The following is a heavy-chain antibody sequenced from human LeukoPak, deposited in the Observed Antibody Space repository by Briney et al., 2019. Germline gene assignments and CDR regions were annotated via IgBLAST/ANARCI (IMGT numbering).Heavy chain of an antibody. V-gene: IGHV3-48*04. D-gene: IGHD2-2*01. CDR2: ISSSTTTI. Sequence: GGSLRLSCAASGFTFSIYLMRCVRQAPGKGLGRGSYISSSTTTIYYADSVNGHYTISKDNARNYLHLHMNSLRVEDTAVYYCARGPFTNAHYFDYWGQGTLATVSS. J-gene: IGHJ4*02. CDR1: GFTFSIYL. CDR3: ARGPFTNAHYFDY.